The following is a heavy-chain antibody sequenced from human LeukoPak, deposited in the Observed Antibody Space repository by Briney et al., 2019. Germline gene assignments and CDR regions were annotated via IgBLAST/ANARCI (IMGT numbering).Heavy chain of an antibody. CDR2: IYYSGST. CDR3: ARAGYGPFKVDY. V-gene: IGHV4-39*01. CDR1: GGSISSSSFY. Sequence: SKTLSLTCAVAGGSISSSSFYWGWIRQPPGMWLLWIGSIYYSGSTYYNPSLKSRVTISVDTSKNQFSLKLSSVTAADTAVYYCARAGYGPFKVDYWGQGTLVTVSS. J-gene: IGHJ4*02. D-gene: IGHD5-18*01.